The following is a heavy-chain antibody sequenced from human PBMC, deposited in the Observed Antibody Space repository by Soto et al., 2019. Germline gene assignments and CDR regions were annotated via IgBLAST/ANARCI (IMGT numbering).Heavy chain of an antibody. Sequence: PSETLSLTCTVSGGSVSISYWSWLPQPAGNGLVWIGRFYPSGSTNYNPSLKSQVTMSVDTSKNQFSLKLSSVTAADTAVYYCARNAVAWFDPWGQGTLVTVSS. D-gene: IGHD2-15*01. CDR1: GGSVSISY. CDR3: ARNAVAWFDP. J-gene: IGHJ5*02. CDR2: FYPSGST. V-gene: IGHV4-4*07.